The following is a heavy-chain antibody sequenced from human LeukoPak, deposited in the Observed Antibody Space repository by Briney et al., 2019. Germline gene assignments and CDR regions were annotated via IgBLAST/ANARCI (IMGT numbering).Heavy chain of an antibody. D-gene: IGHD3-3*01. CDR2: IKQDGSEK. CDR3: ARTETYEFWSGYDEY. V-gene: IGHV3-7*01. J-gene: IGHJ4*02. CDR1: GFTFSSYW. Sequence: GGSLRLSCAASGFTFSSYWMSWVRQAPGKGREWVANIKQDGSEKYYVDSVKGRFTISRDNAKNSLYLQMNSLRAEDTAVYYCARTETYEFWSGYDEYWGQGTLVTVSS.